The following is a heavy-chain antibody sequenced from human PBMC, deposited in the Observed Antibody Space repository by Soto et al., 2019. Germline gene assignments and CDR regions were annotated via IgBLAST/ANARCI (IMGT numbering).Heavy chain of an antibody. Sequence: GGSLRLSCAASGFTFSSYGMHWVRQAPGKGLEWVAVISYDGSNKYYADSVKGRFTISRDNSKNTLYLQMNSLRAEDTAVYYCAKERRGYSYGTAAFCDYWGQGTLVTVSS. D-gene: IGHD5-18*01. J-gene: IGHJ4*02. CDR3: AKERRGYSYGTAAFCDY. CDR1: GFTFSSYG. V-gene: IGHV3-30*18. CDR2: ISYDGSNK.